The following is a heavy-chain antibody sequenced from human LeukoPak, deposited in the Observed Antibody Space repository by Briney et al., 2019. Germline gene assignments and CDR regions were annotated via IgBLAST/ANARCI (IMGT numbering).Heavy chain of an antibody. J-gene: IGHJ3*02. Sequence: SETLSLTCTVSGGSISSYYWSWIRQPAGKGLEWIGRIYTSGSTNYNPSLKSRVTMSVDTSKNQFSLKLSSVTAADTAVYCCVMGYDSSGYYSYDAFDIWGQGTMVTVSS. V-gene: IGHV4-4*07. D-gene: IGHD3-22*01. CDR2: IYTSGST. CDR1: GGSISSYY. CDR3: VMGYDSSGYYSYDAFDI.